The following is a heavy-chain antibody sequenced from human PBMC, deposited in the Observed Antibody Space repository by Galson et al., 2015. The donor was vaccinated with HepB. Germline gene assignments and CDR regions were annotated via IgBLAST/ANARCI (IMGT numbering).Heavy chain of an antibody. CDR3: AKDRRRMEYSGYE. J-gene: IGHJ4*02. Sequence: SLRLSCAASGFTFSSYGMHWVRQAPGKGLEWVAVISYDGSNKYYADSVKGRFTNSRDNSENTLYLQMNSLRAEDTAVYYRAKDRRRMEYSGYEWGQGTLVTVSS. CDR2: ISYDGSNK. V-gene: IGHV3-30*18. D-gene: IGHD5-12*01. CDR1: GFTFSSYG.